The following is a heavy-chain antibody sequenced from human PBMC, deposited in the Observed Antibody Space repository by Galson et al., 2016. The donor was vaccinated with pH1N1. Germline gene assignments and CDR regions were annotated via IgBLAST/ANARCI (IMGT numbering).Heavy chain of an antibody. CDR1: GYTFTIYG. CDR2: ISPYSGNT. J-gene: IGHJ3*02. V-gene: IGHV1-18*01. CDR3: ARARRPGSTPSEAFDI. Sequence: SVKVSCKASGYTFTIYGISWVRQAPGQGLEWMGWISPYSGNTKYAQKVQGRVTMTTEKSTSTSYMELRSLTSDDTAVYFCARARRPGSTPSEAFDIWGQGTMVTVSS. D-gene: IGHD2/OR15-2a*01.